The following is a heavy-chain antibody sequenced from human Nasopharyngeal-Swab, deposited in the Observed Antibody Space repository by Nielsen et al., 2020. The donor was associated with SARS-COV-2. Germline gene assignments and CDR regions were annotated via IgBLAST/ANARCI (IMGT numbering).Heavy chain of an antibody. J-gene: IGHJ4*02. Sequence: GRQRPGKGLEWVAVIWYDGSNKYYADSVKGRFTISRDNSKNTLYLQMNSLRAEDTAVYYCARDPNYYDSSGYLDYWGQGTLVTVSS. V-gene: IGHV3-33*01. CDR3: ARDPNYYDSSGYLDY. D-gene: IGHD3-22*01. CDR2: IWYDGSNK.